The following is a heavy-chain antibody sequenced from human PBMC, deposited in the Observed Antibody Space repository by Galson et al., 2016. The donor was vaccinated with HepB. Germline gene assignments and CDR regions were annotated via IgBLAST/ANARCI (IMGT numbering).Heavy chain of an antibody. V-gene: IGHV4-4*02. J-gene: IGHJ4*02. D-gene: IGHD1/OR15-1a*01. Sequence: ETLSLTCAVSGGSISNNYWCNWVRQPPGKGLEWIAEIHPDGRTNYNPSLKSRVTLSVDKSNNQFPLKLTSATAADTAVYYCATAPVGCSWNSCYLHYGGQGTLVTVSS. CDR1: GGSISNNYW. CDR2: IHPDGRT. CDR3: ATAPVGCSWNSCYLHY.